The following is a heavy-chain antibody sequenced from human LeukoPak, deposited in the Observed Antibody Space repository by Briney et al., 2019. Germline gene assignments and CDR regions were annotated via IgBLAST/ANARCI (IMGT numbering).Heavy chain of an antibody. CDR2: IYSGGST. J-gene: IGHJ4*02. CDR3: ARVRSYCSGGNCCCYSAY. D-gene: IGHD2-15*01. V-gene: IGHV3-66*01. Sequence: GGSLRLSCAASGFTVSDNYMSWVRQAPGKGLEWVSVIYSGGSTYYADSVKGRFTISRDNSKNTLYLQMNSLRAEDTAVYYCARVRSYCSGGNCCCYSAYWGQGTLVTVSS. CDR1: GFTVSDNY.